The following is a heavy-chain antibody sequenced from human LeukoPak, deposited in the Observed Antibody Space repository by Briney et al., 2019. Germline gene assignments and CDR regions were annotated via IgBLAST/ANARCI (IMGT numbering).Heavy chain of an antibody. J-gene: IGHJ4*02. CDR2: ISGSGGST. CDR1: GFTFSSYA. V-gene: IGHV3-23*01. Sequence: QPGGSLRLSCAASGFTFSSYAMSWVRQAPGKGLEWVSAISGSGGSTYYADSVKGRFTISRDNSKNTLYLQMNSLSAEDTAVYYCARRGSGYYGADYWGQGILVTVSS. D-gene: IGHD3-22*01. CDR3: ARRGSGYYGADY.